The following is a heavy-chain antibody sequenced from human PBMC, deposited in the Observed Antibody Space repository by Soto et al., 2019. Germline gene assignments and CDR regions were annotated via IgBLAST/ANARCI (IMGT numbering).Heavy chain of an antibody. CDR1: GFTFGNFW. J-gene: IGHJ5*02. Sequence: GGSLRLSCITSGFTFGNFWMNWVRQAPGKGLEWVANIRQDGSKQFYVDSVRGRFTISRDNAKSSLYLQMNSLRVEDTAVYYCARDYSLGQGTLVTVYS. CDR3: ARDYS. V-gene: IGHV3-7*03. CDR2: IRQDGSKQ. D-gene: IGHD3-10*01.